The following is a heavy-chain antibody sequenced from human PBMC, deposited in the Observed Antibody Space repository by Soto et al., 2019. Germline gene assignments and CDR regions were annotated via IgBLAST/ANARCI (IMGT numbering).Heavy chain of an antibody. D-gene: IGHD3-10*01. CDR3: AKAKLLWFGELAYGFDY. CDR1: GGSISSSSYY. Sequence: SETLSLTCTVSGGSISSSSYYWGWIRQPPGQGLEWLGTIYSLGNTYYNPSLKSRVTISVDKSKSQLFLKLSSVTAPDTALYYCAKAKLLWFGELAYGFDYWGQGTLVTVS. V-gene: IGHV4-39*01. CDR2: IYSLGNT. J-gene: IGHJ4*02.